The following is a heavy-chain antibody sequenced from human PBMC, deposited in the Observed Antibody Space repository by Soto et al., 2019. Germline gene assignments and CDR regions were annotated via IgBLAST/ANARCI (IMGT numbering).Heavy chain of an antibody. J-gene: IGHJ4*02. Sequence: EVQLLESGGGLVQPGGSLRLSCAASGFTFSSYAMSWVRQAPGKGLEWVSAISGSGGSTYYADSVKGRFTISRDNSKNTLYLQMNSLRAEDTAVYYCAKSRSEGGVIVETFDYWGQGTLVTVSS. CDR1: GFTFSSYA. D-gene: IGHD3-16*02. CDR2: ISGSGGST. CDR3: AKSRSEGGVIVETFDY. V-gene: IGHV3-23*01.